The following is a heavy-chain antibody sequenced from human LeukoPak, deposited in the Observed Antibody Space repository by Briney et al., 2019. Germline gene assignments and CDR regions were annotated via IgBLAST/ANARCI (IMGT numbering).Heavy chain of an antibody. Sequence: GESLKISCEGSGYTFTNYWIAWVRQMPGKGLEWMGLTYPGDSDTRYSPSFRGQVTISADKSTNTAYLQWSSLKASDTAIYYCARGLVTTSLFDYWGQGTLVTVSS. CDR2: TYPGDSDT. J-gene: IGHJ4*02. CDR3: ARGLVTTSLFDY. V-gene: IGHV5-51*01. D-gene: IGHD5-12*01. CDR1: GYTFTNYW.